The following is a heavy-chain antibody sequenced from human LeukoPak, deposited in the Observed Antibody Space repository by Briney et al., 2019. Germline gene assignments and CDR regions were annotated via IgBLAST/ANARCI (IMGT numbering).Heavy chain of an antibody. CDR2: IYTSGGT. D-gene: IGHD2-2*02. CDR3: ARVGFIPQDAFDI. Sequence: SETLSLTCTLSGGSISRYYWSWIRQPAGKGLEWIGRIYTSGGTNYNPSLNSRVTMSVDTSKTQFSLKLSSVPAADTAVYYCARVGFIPQDAFDIWGQGTMVTVSS. CDR1: GGSISRYY. J-gene: IGHJ3*02. V-gene: IGHV4-4*07.